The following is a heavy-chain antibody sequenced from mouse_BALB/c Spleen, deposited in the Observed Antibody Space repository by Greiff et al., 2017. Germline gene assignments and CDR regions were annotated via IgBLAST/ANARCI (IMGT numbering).Heavy chain of an antibody. CDR1: GYSITSDYA. CDR2: ISYSGST. Sequence: EVQLVESGPGLVKPSQSLSLTCTVTGYSITSDYAWNWIRQFPGNQLEWMGYISYSGSTSYNPSLKSRISITRDTSKNQFFLQLNSVTTEDTATYYCARGGFFDYWGQGTTLTVSS. J-gene: IGHJ2*01. CDR3: ARGGFFDY. V-gene: IGHV3-2*02.